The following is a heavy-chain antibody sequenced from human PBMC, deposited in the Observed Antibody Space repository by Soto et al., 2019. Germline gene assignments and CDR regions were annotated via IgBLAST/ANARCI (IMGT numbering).Heavy chain of an antibody. D-gene: IGHD3-16*01. CDR1: GFTFSTYA. J-gene: IGHJ4*02. CDR2: ISGGGGST. CDR3: AKVPAFDYCWGTYYYFDY. Sequence: EVQLLESGGGLVQPGGSLRLSCAASGFTFSTYAINWVRQAPGKGLEWVSAISGGGGSTYYADSVKGRFTISRDNSKNTLYLEKYSLRAEGAAVYYCAKVPAFDYCWGTYYYFDYWGQGTLVTVSS. V-gene: IGHV3-23*01.